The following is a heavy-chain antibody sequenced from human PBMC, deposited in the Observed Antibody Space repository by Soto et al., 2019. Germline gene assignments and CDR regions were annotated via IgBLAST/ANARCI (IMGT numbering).Heavy chain of an antibody. V-gene: IGHV4-59*01. Sequence: KPSETLSLTCTVSGGSISSYYWSWIRQPPGKGLEWIGYIYYSGSTNYNPSLKSRVTISVDTSKNQFSLKLSSVTAADTAVYYCERGKMAKIRPLIDYWGQGTLVTVSS. CDR3: ERGKMAKIRPLIDY. CDR2: IYYSGST. CDR1: GGSISSYY. D-gene: IGHD5-12*01. J-gene: IGHJ4*02.